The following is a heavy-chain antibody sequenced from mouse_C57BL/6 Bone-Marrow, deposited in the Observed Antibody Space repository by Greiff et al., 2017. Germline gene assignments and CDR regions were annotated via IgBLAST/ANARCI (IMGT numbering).Heavy chain of an antibody. D-gene: IGHD1-1*01. V-gene: IGHV1-69*01. J-gene: IGHJ4*01. CDR2: IDPSDSYT. Sequence: VQLQQSGAELVMPGASVKLSCKASGYTFTSYWMHWVKQRPGQGLEWIGEIDPSDSYTNYNQKFKGKSTLAVDKSSSTAYMQLSSLTSADSAVDYCAITTVVHYDARDYWGQGTSVTVSS. CDR3: AITTVVHYDARDY. CDR1: GYTFTSYW.